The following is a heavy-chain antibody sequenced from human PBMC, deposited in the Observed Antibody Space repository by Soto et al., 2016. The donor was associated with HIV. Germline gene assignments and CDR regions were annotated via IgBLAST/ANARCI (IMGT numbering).Heavy chain of an antibody. CDR2: INPSGGST. CDR1: GYTFTSYY. Sequence: QVQLVQSGAEVKKPGASVKVSCKTSGYTFTSYYMHWVRQARGQGLEWMGRINPSGGSTSYAQKFQGRVTLTRNTSTSTAYMELSRLRSDDTAIYYCARDRITIVVLRGGWFDPSGQGTLITVSS. V-gene: IGHV1-46*01. J-gene: IGHJ5*02. CDR3: ARDRITIVVLRGGWFDP. D-gene: IGHD2-2*01.